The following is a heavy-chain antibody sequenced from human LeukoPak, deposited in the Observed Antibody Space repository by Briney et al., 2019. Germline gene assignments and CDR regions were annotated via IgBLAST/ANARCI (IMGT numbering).Heavy chain of an antibody. Sequence: SETLSLTCTVSGGSISSYYWSWIRQPPGKGLEWIGYIYYSGSTNYNPSLKSRVTISVDTSKNQFSLKLSSVTAADTAVYYCARDLLPGWNWGQGTLVTVSS. CDR3: ARDLLPGWN. J-gene: IGHJ4*02. CDR2: IYYSGST. CDR1: GGSISSYY. V-gene: IGHV4-59*01. D-gene: IGHD2-15*01.